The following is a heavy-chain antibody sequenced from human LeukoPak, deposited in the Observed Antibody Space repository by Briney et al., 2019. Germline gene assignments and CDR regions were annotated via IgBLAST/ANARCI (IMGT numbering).Heavy chain of an antibody. J-gene: IGHJ5*02. D-gene: IGHD1-26*01. CDR3: ARDAIGVVGTISWFDP. CDR1: GYTFADYY. V-gene: IGHV1-2*02. CDR2: INPNSGDT. Sequence: GASVKVSCKAPGYTFADYYIYWVRQAPGQGLEWMGWINPNSGDTNYALRFQDRVTMTSDTSISTAYMELSRLRSDDTAVYYCARDAIGVVGTISWFDPWGQGTLVTVSS.